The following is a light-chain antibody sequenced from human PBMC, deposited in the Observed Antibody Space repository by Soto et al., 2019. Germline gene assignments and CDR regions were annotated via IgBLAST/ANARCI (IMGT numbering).Light chain of an antibody. Sequence: DIQMTQSPSTLSASVGDRVTITCRASQSISSWLAWYQQKPGKAPKLLIYKASSLESGVPSRFSGSGSGTEFTLTISSLQPDDFATYYYQHYNSYSWTFGQGTKVDIK. CDR2: KAS. CDR1: QSISSW. J-gene: IGKJ1*01. CDR3: QHYNSYSWT. V-gene: IGKV1-5*03.